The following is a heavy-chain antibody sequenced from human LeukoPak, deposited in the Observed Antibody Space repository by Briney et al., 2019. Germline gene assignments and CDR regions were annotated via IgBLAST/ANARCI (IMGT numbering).Heavy chain of an antibody. D-gene: IGHD3-10*01. CDR1: GGSFSGYY. CDR3: ARLTRGLLWFGELLSNFDY. J-gene: IGHJ4*02. V-gene: IGHV4-34*01. Sequence: SETLSLTCAVYGGSFSGYYWSWIPQPPGKGLEWIGEINHSGSTNYNPSLKSRVTISVDTSKNQFSLKLSSVTAADTAVYYCARLTRGLLWFGELLSNFDYWGQGTLVTVSS. CDR2: INHSGST.